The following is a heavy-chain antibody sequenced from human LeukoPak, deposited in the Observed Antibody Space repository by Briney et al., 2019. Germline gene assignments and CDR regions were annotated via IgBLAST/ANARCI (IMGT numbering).Heavy chain of an antibody. J-gene: IGHJ5*02. CDR3: ARDITSSRLDL. CDR2: IYTSGST. CDR1: GGSISSGSYY. Sequence: SETLSLTCTVSGGSISSGSYYWSWIRQPAGKGLEWIGRIYTSGSTNYNPSLKSRVTISVDTSKNQFSLKLSSVTAADTAVYYCARDITSSRLDLWGQGTLVTVSS. D-gene: IGHD6-13*01. V-gene: IGHV4-61*02.